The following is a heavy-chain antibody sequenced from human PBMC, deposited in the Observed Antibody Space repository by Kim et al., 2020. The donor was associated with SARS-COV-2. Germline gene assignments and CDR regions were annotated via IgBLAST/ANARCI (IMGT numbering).Heavy chain of an antibody. CDR1: GFTFSDYW. CDR2: IKPDGSEK. J-gene: IGHJ6*02. D-gene: IGHD3-10*01. V-gene: IGHV3-7*01. CDR3: ARERGYYGLDL. Sequence: GGSLRLSCAASGFTFSDYWMNWVRQVPGKGLEWVANIKPDGSEKFYTDSVKGRFTISRDTARNSVFLQMSSLRAADTAVYYCARERGYYGLDLWGQGTTVSVSS.